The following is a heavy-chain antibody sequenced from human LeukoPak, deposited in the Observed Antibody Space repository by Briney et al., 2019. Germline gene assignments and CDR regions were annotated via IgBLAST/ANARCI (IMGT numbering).Heavy chain of an antibody. V-gene: IGHV3-20*04. CDR3: ARVVGGSGSSAPNYYYYYYYVDV. Sequence: AGSLRLSCAASGFTFDDYGMNWVRQVPGKGLEWVSGINWNGGSTGYADSVKGRFTISRDNAKNSLYLQMNSLRAEDTALYYCARVVGGSGSSAPNYYYYYYYVDVWGKGTTVTVSS. CDR1: GFTFDDYG. CDR2: INWNGGST. J-gene: IGHJ6*03. D-gene: IGHD3-10*01.